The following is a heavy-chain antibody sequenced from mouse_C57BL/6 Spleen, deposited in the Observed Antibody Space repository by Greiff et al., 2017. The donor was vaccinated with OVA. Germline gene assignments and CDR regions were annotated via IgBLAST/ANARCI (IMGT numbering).Heavy chain of an antibody. V-gene: IGHV5-4*01. CDR3: ARDSGGYSNWYFDV. D-gene: IGHD3-1*01. Sequence: EVQGVESGGGLVKPGGSLKLSCAASGFTFSSYAMSWVRQTPEKRLEWVATISDGGSYTYYPDNVKGRFTISRDNAKNNLYLQMSHLKSEDTAMYYCARDSGGYSNWYFDVWGTGTTVTVSS. CDR1: GFTFSSYA. J-gene: IGHJ1*03. CDR2: ISDGGSYT.